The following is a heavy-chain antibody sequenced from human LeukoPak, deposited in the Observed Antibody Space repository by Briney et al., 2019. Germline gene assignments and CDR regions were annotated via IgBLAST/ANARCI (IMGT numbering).Heavy chain of an antibody. CDR3: ARDIGYGDYAGQDY. J-gene: IGHJ4*02. V-gene: IGHV1-2*02. CDR2: INPNSGGT. Sequence: ASVKVSCKASGYTFTDYYMHWVRQRPGQGLEWMGWINPNSGGTNYAQKFQGRVTMTRDTSISTGYMELSRLRPDDTAVYYCARDIGYGDYAGQDYWGQGTLVTVSS. D-gene: IGHD4-17*01. CDR1: GYTFTDYY.